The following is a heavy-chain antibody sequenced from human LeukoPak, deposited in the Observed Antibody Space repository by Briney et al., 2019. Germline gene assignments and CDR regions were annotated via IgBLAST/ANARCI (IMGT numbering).Heavy chain of an antibody. CDR3: ARDRGYCSSTSCYRWFDP. CDR2: IYSGGST. J-gene: IGHJ5*02. CDR1: GFTVSSNY. Sequence: GGSLRLPCAASGFTVSSNYMSWVRQAPGKGLEWVSVIYSGGSTYYADSVKGRFTISRDNSKNTLYLQMNSLRAEDTAVYYCARDRGYCSSTSCYRWFDPWGQGTLVTVSS. V-gene: IGHV3-53*01. D-gene: IGHD2-2*02.